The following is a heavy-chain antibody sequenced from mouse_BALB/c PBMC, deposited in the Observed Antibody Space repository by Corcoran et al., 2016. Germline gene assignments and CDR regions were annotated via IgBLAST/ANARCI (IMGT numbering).Heavy chain of an antibody. CDR2: IDPANGNT. J-gene: IGHJ1*01. CDR3: ASMVTTYWYFDV. D-gene: IGHD2-1*01. V-gene: IGHV14-3*02. Sequence: EVQLQQSGAELVKPGASVKLSCTASGFNIKDTSMHWVKQRPEQGLEWLGRIDPANGNTKYDPKFQGKATITADTSSNTAYLQLSSLTSEDTAVYYCASMVTTYWYFDVWGAGTTVTVSS. CDR1: GFNIKDTS.